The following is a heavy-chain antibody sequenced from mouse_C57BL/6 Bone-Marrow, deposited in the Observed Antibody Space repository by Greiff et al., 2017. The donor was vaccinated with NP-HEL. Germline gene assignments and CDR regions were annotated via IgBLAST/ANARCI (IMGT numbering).Heavy chain of an antibody. V-gene: IGHV3-6*01. CDR2: ISYDGSN. D-gene: IGHD2-1*01. CDR3: ARGYYGNLWYFDV. J-gene: IGHJ1*03. Sequence: EVQLQESGPGLVKPSQSLSLTCSVTGYSITSGYYWNWIRQFPGNKLEWMGYISYDGSNNYNPSLKNRISITRDTSKNQFFLKLNSVTTEDTATYYCARGYYGNLWYFDVWGTGTTVTVSS. CDR1: GYSITSGYY.